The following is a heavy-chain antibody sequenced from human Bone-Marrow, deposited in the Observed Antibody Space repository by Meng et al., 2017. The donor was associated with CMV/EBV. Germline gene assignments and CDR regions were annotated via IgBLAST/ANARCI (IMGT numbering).Heavy chain of an antibody. CDR2: IRYDGSNK. V-gene: IGHV3-30*02. Sequence: GESLKISCAASGFTFSSYGMHWVRQAPGKGLEWVAFIRYDGSNKYYADSVKGRFTISRDNSKNTLYLQMNSLRAEDTAVYYCAKDVGEGFDYWGQGTLVTVSS. CDR3: AKDVGEGFDY. J-gene: IGHJ4*02. CDR1: GFTFSSYG.